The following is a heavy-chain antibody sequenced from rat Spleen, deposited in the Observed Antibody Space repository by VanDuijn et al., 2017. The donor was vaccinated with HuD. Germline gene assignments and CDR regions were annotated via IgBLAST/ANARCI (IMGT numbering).Heavy chain of an antibody. J-gene: IGHJ1*01. CDR1: GFTFSNYY. Sequence: EVQLVESGGGLVQPGRSLKLSCAASGFTFSNYYMAWVRQAPKKGLEWVATISTGGGNTYYRDSVKGRFTITRDNTKSTVYLQINSLRAEDTATYYGARRGYNTYWYFDFWGPGTMVTVSS. CDR3: ARRGYNTYWYFDF. V-gene: IGHV5-25*01. CDR2: ISTGGGNT. D-gene: IGHD1-10*01.